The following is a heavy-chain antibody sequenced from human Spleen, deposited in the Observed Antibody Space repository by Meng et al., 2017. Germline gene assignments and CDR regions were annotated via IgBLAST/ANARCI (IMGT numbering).Heavy chain of an antibody. J-gene: IGHJ4*02. CDR1: GFSFSNYG. Sequence: GESLKISCAASGFSFSNYGLHWVRQAPGKGLEWVAVIWKDGTKIFYGDSVKGRFTISRDNSKDALYLHMTSLRAEDTAVYYCANERDGDSSIDYWGQGTLVTVSS. CDR3: ANERDGDSSIDY. D-gene: IGHD4-17*01. CDR2: IWKDGTKI. V-gene: IGHV3-33*03.